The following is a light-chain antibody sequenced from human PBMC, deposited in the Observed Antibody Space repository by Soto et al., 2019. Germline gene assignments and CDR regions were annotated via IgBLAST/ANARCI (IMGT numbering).Light chain of an antibody. J-gene: IGLJ1*01. V-gene: IGLV2-11*01. CDR3: SSYTISSTYV. CDR1: NSDVGGYNF. CDR2: AVS. Sequence: QSALTQPRSVSGSPGQSVTISCTGTNSDVGGYNFVSWYQQLPGKAPKLMISAVSQRPSGVPDRFSGSKSGNTASLTISGLQAEDEADYYCSSYTISSTYVFGSGTKVTVL.